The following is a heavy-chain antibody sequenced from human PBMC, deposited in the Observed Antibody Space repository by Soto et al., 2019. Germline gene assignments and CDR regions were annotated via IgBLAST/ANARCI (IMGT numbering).Heavy chain of an antibody. CDR2: IYSGGST. V-gene: IGHV3-53*04. CDR3: ATNAVQDIVVVPAALNYYYYYYMDV. J-gene: IGHJ6*03. Sequence: GGSLRLSCAASGFTVSSNYMSWVRQAPGKGLEWVSVIYSGGSTYYADSVKGRFTISRHNSKNTLYLQMNSLRAEDTAVYYCATNAVQDIVVVPAALNYYYYYYMDVWGKGTTVTVSS. D-gene: IGHD2-2*01. CDR1: GFTVSSNY.